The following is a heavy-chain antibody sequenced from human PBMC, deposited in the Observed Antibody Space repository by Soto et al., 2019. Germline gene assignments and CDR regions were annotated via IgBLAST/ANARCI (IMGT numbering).Heavy chain of an antibody. V-gene: IGHV4-34*01. Sequence: SETLSLTCAVYGGSFSGYYWSWIRQPPGKGLEWIGEINHSGSTNYNPSLKSRVTISVDTSKNQFSLKLSSVTAADTAVYYCARLLSHYYYYYYMDVWGKGTTVTVSS. CDR1: GGSFSGYY. CDR3: ARLLSHYYYYYYMDV. CDR2: INHSGST. D-gene: IGHD2-15*01. J-gene: IGHJ6*03.